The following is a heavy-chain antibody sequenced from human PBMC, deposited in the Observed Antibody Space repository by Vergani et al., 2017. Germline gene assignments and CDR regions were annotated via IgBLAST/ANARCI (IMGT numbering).Heavy chain of an antibody. Sequence: QVQLVQSGAEVKKPGSSVKVSCKASGGTFSSYAISWVRQAPGQGLEWMGGIIPIFGTANYAQKFQGRVTITADESTGTAYMELSSLRSEDTAVYYCASYCSSTSCYGGADYYYYYMDVWGKGTTVTVSS. CDR1: GGTFSSYA. J-gene: IGHJ6*03. CDR2: IIPIFGTA. V-gene: IGHV1-69*01. D-gene: IGHD2-2*01. CDR3: ASYCSSTSCYGGADYYYYYMDV.